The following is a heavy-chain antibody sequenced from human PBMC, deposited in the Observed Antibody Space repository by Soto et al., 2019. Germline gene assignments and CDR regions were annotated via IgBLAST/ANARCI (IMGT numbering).Heavy chain of an antibody. J-gene: IGHJ6*02. CDR2: IWYDGSNK. V-gene: IGHV3-33*01. Sequence: GGSLRLSCAASGFTFSSYGMHWVRQAPGKGLEWVAVIWYDGSNKYYADSVKGRFTISRDNSKNTLYLQMNSLRAEDTAVYYCARAHDYGDCVYYGMDVWGQGTTVTVSS. D-gene: IGHD4-17*01. CDR3: ARAHDYGDCVYYGMDV. CDR1: GFTFSSYG.